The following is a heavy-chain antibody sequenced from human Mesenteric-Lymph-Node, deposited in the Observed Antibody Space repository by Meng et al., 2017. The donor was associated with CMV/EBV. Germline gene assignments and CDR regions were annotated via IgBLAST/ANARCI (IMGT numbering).Heavy chain of an antibody. CDR1: GYSFTKSF. CDR2: INPNSGGT. D-gene: IGHD3-3*01. J-gene: IGHJ5*02. CDR3: ARDATYDFWSGYYPGWFDP. Sequence: ASVKVSCKTSGYSFTKSFFHWVRQAPGQGLEWMGWINPNSGGTNYAQKFQGRVTMTRDTSISTAYMELSRLRSDDTAVYYCARDATYDFWSGYYPGWFDPWGQGTLVTVSS. V-gene: IGHV1-2*02.